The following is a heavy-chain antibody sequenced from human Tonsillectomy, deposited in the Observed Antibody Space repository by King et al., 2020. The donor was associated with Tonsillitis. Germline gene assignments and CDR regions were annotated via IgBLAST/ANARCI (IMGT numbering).Heavy chain of an antibody. CDR2: ISGSGDST. D-gene: IGHD6-13*01. CDR1: GFTFSSFA. Sequence: VQLVESGGGLVQPGGSLRLSCAASGFTFSSFAMNWVRQAPGKGMEWVSAISGSGDSTYFADSVKGRFTISRDDSKNTLYLVMNSLRAEETAVYYCAKGFSGVYRAFDFWGQGTMVTVSS. V-gene: IGHV3-23*04. CDR3: AKGFSGVYRAFDF. J-gene: IGHJ3*01.